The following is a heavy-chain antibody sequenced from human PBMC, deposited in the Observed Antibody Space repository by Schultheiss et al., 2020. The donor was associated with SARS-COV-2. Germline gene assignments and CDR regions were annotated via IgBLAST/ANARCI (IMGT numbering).Heavy chain of an antibody. CDR1: GFSFSGYP. CDR2: IHGVGRT. J-gene: IGHJ4*02. D-gene: IGHD7-27*01. V-gene: IGHV3-66*01. Sequence: GGSLRLSCAASGFSFSGYPMTWVRQAPGMGLAWVSIIHGVGRTYYADSVKGRFIISRDSSQNTVYLQMNSLRAEDTGIYFCARDLSWGRDDWGQGTLVTVSS. CDR3: ARDLSWGRDD.